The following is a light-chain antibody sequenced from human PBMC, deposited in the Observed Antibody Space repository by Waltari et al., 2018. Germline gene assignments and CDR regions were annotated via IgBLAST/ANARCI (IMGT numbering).Light chain of an antibody. CDR1: QSVSRN. CDR3: HQYNNWRPWT. J-gene: IGKJ1*01. CDR2: DAS. Sequence: ETVMTQSQATLFVSPGERATHSCRASQSVSRNLAWYQQNPGQAPRLLIYDASTRATGIPARFSGSGSDIEFTLTISSLQSEDSAVYYCHQYNNWRPWTFGQGTKVEIK. V-gene: IGKV3-15*01.